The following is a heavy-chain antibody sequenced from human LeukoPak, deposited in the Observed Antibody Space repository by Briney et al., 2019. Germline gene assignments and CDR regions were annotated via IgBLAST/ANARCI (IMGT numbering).Heavy chain of an antibody. D-gene: IGHD1-7*01. CDR2: IRYDGSNK. J-gene: IGHJ6*03. V-gene: IGHV3-30*02. CDR1: GFTFSSYG. CDR3: AKRRGLELLYYYYIDV. Sequence: GGSLRLSCAASGFTFSSYGMHWVRQDPGKGLERVAFIRYDGSNKYYADSVKGRFTISRDNSKNTLYLQMNSLRAEDTAVYYCAKRRGLELLYYYYIDVWGKGTTVTVSS.